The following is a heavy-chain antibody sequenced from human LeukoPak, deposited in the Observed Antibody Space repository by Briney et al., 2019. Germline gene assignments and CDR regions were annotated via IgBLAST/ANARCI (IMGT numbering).Heavy chain of an antibody. CDR3: ARDAQRGFDYSNSLEY. CDR2: IWSDGSNR. J-gene: IGHJ4*01. Sequence: PGRSPRLSCAASGFIYSHYGMHWVRQAPGKGLEWVAVIWSDGSNRFYAGSVKGRFTISRDNSQNTLFLQMNSLRAEDTAMYYCARDAQRGFDYSNSLEYWGHGTLVTVSS. D-gene: IGHD4-11*01. CDR1: GFIYSHYG. V-gene: IGHV3-33*01.